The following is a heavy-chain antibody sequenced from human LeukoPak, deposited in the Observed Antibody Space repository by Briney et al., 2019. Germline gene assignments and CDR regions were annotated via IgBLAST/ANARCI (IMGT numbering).Heavy chain of an antibody. Sequence: GGSLRLSCAASGFTFSDYYMSWIRQAPGKGLEWVSYISSSGSTTYYADSVKGRFTISRDNAKNSLYLQMNSLRAEDTAVYYCARYADSSGYYYYPDAFDIWGQGTMVTVSS. CDR2: ISSSGSTT. J-gene: IGHJ3*02. D-gene: IGHD3-22*01. CDR3: ARYADSSGYYYYPDAFDI. V-gene: IGHV3-11*01. CDR1: GFTFSDYY.